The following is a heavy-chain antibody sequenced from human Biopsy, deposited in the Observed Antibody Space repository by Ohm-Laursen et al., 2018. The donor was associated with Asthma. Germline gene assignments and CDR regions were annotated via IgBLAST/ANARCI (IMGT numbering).Heavy chain of an antibody. CDR1: SGSGGYMRSGNYY. J-gene: IGHJ4*02. D-gene: IGHD2-15*01. CDR3: AGFCSGGNCPDH. V-gene: IGHV4-61*01. Sequence: SDTLSLTCSLSSGSGGYMRSGNYYWGWIRQPPGKGLEWIGNIHYSGSTYSNPSLKSRVNISVDTSKKQISLRLSSVIAADTAVYYCAGFCSGGNCPDHWGQGTLVTVSS. CDR2: IHYSGST.